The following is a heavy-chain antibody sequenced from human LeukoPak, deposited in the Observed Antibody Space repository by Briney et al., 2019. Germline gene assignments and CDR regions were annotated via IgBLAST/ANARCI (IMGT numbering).Heavy chain of an antibody. CDR1: GFTFSSYW. CDR3: AKDNEDSSGPMDY. Sequence: GGALRLSCAASGFTFSSYWMSWVRQAPGKGLEWVANIKQDGSEKYYADSVKGRFTISRDNAKNSLYLQMNSLRAEDTALYYCAKDNEDSSGPMDYWGQGTLVTVSS. V-gene: IGHV3-7*03. D-gene: IGHD6-19*01. J-gene: IGHJ4*02. CDR2: IKQDGSEK.